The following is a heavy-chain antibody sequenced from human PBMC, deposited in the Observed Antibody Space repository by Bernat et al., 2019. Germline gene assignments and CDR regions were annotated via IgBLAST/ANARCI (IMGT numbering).Heavy chain of an antibody. V-gene: IGHV4-39*01. CDR2: IYYSGST. Sequence: QLQLQESGPGLVKPSETLSLTCTVSGGSISSSSYYWGWIRQPPGKGLEWIGSIYYSGSTYYNPSLKSRVTISVDTSKNQFSLKLSSVTAADTAVYYCARQQTPYDFWSGYYGEAFDSWGQGTLVTVSS. D-gene: IGHD3-3*01. CDR1: GGSISSSSYY. J-gene: IGHJ4*02. CDR3: ARQQTPYDFWSGYYGEAFDS.